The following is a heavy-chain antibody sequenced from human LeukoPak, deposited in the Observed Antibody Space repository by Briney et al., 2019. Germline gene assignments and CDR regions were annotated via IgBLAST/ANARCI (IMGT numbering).Heavy chain of an antibody. V-gene: IGHV4-38-2*02. Sequence: PSETLSLTCTVSGYSISSGYYWGWIRQPPGKGLEWIGSIYHSGSTYYNPSLKSRVTISVDTSKNQFSLKLSSVTAADTAVYYCARELTMVRGVITYYFDYWGQGTLVTVYS. CDR3: ARELTMVRGVITYYFDY. D-gene: IGHD3-10*01. J-gene: IGHJ4*02. CDR1: GYSISSGYY. CDR2: IYHSGST.